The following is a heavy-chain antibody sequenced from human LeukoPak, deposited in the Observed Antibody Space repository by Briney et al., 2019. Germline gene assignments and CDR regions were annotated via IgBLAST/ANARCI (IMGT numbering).Heavy chain of an antibody. CDR1: GYTFTSYY. D-gene: IGHD3-9*01. V-gene: IGHV1-46*01. J-gene: IGHJ6*02. CDR2: INPSGGST. Sequence: ASVKVSCKASGYTFTSYYMHWVRQAPGQGGEGMGIINPSGGSTSCAQKFQGRVTMTRDTSTSTVYMELSSLRSEDTAVYYCARDGDLLRYFDWPPWDYYYYGMDVWGQGTTVTVSS. CDR3: ARDGDLLRYFDWPPWDYYYYGMDV.